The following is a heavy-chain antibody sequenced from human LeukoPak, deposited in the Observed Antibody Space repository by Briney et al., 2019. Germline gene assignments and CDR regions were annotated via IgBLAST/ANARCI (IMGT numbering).Heavy chain of an antibody. D-gene: IGHD6-13*01. CDR1: GYTFTGYY. Sequence: ASVTVSCKASGYTFTGYYMHWVRQAPGQGLEWMGWINPNSGGTNYAQKFQGWVTMTRDTSISTAYMELSRLRSDDTAVYYCATMGIAAAGNWFDPWGQGTLVTVSS. V-gene: IGHV1-2*04. CDR3: ATMGIAAAGNWFDP. CDR2: INPNSGGT. J-gene: IGHJ5*02.